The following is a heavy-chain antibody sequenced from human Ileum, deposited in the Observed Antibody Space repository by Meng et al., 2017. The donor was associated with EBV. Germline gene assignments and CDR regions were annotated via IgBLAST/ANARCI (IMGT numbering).Heavy chain of an antibody. CDR2: ISAYNGNT. D-gene: IGHD3-22*01. CDR3: ARDYYYDRSYYFDY. V-gene: IGHV1-18*01. Sequence: QVQLVQSGPELKKPGASVKVPFKASGYAFTNYGISWVRQAPGQGLEWMGWISAYNGNTNYAQKLQGRVTMTTDTSTSTAYMEVRSLRSDDTAVYYCARDYYYDRSYYFDYWGQGTLVTVSS. J-gene: IGHJ4*02. CDR1: GYAFTNYG.